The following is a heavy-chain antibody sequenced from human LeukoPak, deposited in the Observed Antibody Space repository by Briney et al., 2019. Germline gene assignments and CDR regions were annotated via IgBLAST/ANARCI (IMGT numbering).Heavy chain of an antibody. CDR1: GFTFSSYG. CDR3: AVNSLLWFGESPVRFDP. J-gene: IGHJ5*02. CDR2: IWYDGSNK. V-gene: IGHV3-33*01. D-gene: IGHD3-10*01. Sequence: GSLSLSCAASGFTFSSYGMHWVRPAPGKGLEWVAVIWYDGSNKYYADSVKGRFTISRDNSKNTLYLQMNSLRGEDTAVYYCAVNSLLWFGESPVRFDPWGQGTLVTVSS.